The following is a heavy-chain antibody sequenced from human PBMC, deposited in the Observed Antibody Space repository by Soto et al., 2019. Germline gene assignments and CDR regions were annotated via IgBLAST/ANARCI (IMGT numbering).Heavy chain of an antibody. J-gene: IGHJ6*02. V-gene: IGHV1-69*06. Sequence: SVKVSCKASGGTFSSYAISWVRQAPGQGLEWMGGILPSFGTANYAQKFQGRVTITADTSTSTAYMELNSLRSEDTAVYYCTRGGCPRRGPTYYYYGLDVWGQGTTVTVSS. D-gene: IGHD3-10*01. CDR1: GGTFSSYA. CDR3: TRGGCPRRGPTYYYYGLDV. CDR2: ILPSFGTA.